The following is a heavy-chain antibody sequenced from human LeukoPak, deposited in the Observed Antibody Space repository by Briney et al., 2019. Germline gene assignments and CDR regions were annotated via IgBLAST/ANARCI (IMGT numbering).Heavy chain of an antibody. D-gene: IGHD2-2*03. V-gene: IGHV3-11*04. Sequence: GGSLRLSCAASGFTFSDYYMSWIRQAPGKGLEWVSYISSSGSTIYYADSVRGRFTISRDNAENSLYLQMSSLRAEDTAVYYCAMLDFVVLPAAPGARRDYWGQGTLVTVSS. J-gene: IGHJ4*02. CDR3: AMLDFVVLPAAPGARRDY. CDR1: GFTFSDYY. CDR2: ISSSGSTI.